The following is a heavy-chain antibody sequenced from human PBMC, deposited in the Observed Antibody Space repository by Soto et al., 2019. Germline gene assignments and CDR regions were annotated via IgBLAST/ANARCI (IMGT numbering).Heavy chain of an antibody. D-gene: IGHD3-22*01. Sequence: PGGSLRLSCSASGFTFSIYAMHWVRQAPGKGLEYVSSISTNGGSTHYADSVKGRFTISRDNSKNTQYLQMSSLRADDTAVYYCVKGEYYYDSRGYYPLDHLGLGT. CDR2: ISTNGGST. CDR1: GFTFSIYA. CDR3: VKGEYYYDSRGYYPLDH. V-gene: IGHV3-64D*06. J-gene: IGHJ4*02.